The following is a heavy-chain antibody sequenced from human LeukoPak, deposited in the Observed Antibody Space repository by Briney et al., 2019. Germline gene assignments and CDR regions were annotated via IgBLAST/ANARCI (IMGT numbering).Heavy chain of an antibody. CDR3: ARDRWSGATGDYHYYYGMDV. V-gene: IGHV1-18*01. CDR1: GYTSTNYG. J-gene: IGHJ6*02. CDR2: IGGYNGKT. D-gene: IGHD1-26*01. Sequence: GASVKVSCKASGYTSTNYGISWVRQAPGQGLEWMGWIGGYNGKTKYVEKLQGRATMTTDTSTSTAYMELRSLRSDDTAVYYCARDRWSGATGDYHYYYGMDVLGQGTTVIVSS.